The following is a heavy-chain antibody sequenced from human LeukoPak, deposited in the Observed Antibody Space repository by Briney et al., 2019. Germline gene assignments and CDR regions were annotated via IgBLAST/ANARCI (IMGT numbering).Heavy chain of an antibody. Sequence: SETLSLTCTVSGGSISSYYWSWIRQPPGKGLEWIGYIYYSGSTNYNPSLKSRVTISVDTSKNQFSLKLSSVTAADTAVYYCARTYYYDSSGYYYVLTGAFDIWGQGTMVTVSS. CDR3: ARTYYYDSSGYYYVLTGAFDI. D-gene: IGHD3-22*01. J-gene: IGHJ3*02. CDR2: IYYSGST. CDR1: GGSISSYY. V-gene: IGHV4-59*01.